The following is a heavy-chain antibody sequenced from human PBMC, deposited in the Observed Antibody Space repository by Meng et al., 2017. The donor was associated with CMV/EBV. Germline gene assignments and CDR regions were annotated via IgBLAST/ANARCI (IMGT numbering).Heavy chain of an antibody. D-gene: IGHD3-3*01. J-gene: IGHJ6*02. V-gene: IGHV1-69*05. Sequence: SSVKVSCKASGGTFSNYAISWVRQAPGQGLEWMGGIIPIFGTANYAQRCQGRVTITTDESTTTAHMELSSLRSEDAAVYYCARHGGTYFDFWSDYTSPKDTYYYCGMDVWGQGTTVTVSS. CDR1: GGTFSNYA. CDR2: IIPIFGTA. CDR3: ARHGGTYFDFWSDYTSPKDTYYYCGMDV.